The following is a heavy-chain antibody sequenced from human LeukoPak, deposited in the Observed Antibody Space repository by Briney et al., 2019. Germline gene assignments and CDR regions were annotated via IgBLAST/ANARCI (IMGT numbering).Heavy chain of an antibody. D-gene: IGHD3-22*01. J-gene: IGHJ4*02. Sequence: PGGSLRLSSAASGFTFSSYAMSWVRQAPGKGLEWVSAISGSGGSTYYADSVKGRFTISRDNSKNTLYLQMNSLRAEDTAVYYCAKDFSRFYYDSSGDYWGQGTLVTVSS. CDR2: ISGSGGST. V-gene: IGHV3-23*01. CDR1: GFTFSSYA. CDR3: AKDFSRFYYDSSGDY.